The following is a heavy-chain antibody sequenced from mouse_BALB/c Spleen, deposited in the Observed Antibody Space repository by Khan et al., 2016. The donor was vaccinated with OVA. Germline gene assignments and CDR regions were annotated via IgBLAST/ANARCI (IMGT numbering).Heavy chain of an antibody. J-gene: IGHJ2*01. V-gene: IGHV3-2*02. CDR3: AGALRYYDF. CDR2: ITYIGST. Sequence: EVQLQESGPGLVKPSQSLSLTCTVTGYSITSAYAWNWIRQFPGDKLDWMGFITYIGSTNYNPSLKSRFSITRDTSKNQFFLQLNSVTNEDQVTCYCAGALRYYDFWGQETALAVSS. D-gene: IGHD1-1*01. CDR1: GYSITSAYA.